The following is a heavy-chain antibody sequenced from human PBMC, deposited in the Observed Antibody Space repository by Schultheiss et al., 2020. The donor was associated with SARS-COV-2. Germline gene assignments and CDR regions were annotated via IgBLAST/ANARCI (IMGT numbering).Heavy chain of an antibody. CDR2: INHSGST. J-gene: IGHJ4*02. V-gene: IGHV4-34*01. CDR1: GGSFSGYY. CDR3: ARERNGDYYFDY. D-gene: IGHD4-17*01. Sequence: SETLSLTCAVYGGSFSGYYWSWIRQPPGKGLEWIGDINHSGSTNYNPSLKSRVTISVDTSKNQFSLKLSSVTAADTAVYYCARERNGDYYFDYWGQGTLVTVSS.